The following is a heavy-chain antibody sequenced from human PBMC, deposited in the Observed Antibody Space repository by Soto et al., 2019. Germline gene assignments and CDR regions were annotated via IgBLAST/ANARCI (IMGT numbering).Heavy chain of an antibody. CDR1: GGSISSGGYY. J-gene: IGHJ4*02. Sequence: SETLSLTCTVSGGSISSGGYYWSWIRQHPGKGLEWIWYIYYSVSTYYNPSLKSRVTISVDTSKNPFSLKLSSVTAADTAVYYCARSGGDYSNYPSDYWGQGTLVTVSS. D-gene: IGHD4-4*01. CDR3: ARSGGDYSNYPSDY. CDR2: IYYSVST. V-gene: IGHV4-31*02.